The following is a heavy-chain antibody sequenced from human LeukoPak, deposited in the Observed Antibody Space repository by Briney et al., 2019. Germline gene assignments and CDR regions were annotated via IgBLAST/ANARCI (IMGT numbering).Heavy chain of an antibody. Sequence: QTGGSLRLSCATSGFTLSGYWMTWDRQAPGKGLEWVANIKQDGSEKQYVDHVKGRFNISRDNARNSLYLQMNSLRAEDTAVYYCARGTDSSGSNSNYYFEYWGQGTLVTVSS. CDR1: GFTLSGYW. J-gene: IGHJ4*02. D-gene: IGHD3-22*01. V-gene: IGHV3-7*04. CDR3: ARGTDSSGSNSNYYFEY. CDR2: IKQDGSEK.